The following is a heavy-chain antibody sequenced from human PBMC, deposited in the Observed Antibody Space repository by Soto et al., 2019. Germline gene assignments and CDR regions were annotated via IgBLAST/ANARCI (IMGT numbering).Heavy chain of an antibody. CDR3: ARAQLAYCGGDCYSGVFYWFDP. Sequence: QVQLVQSGAEVKKPGSSVKVSCKASGGTFSSYAISWVRQAPGQGLEWMGGIIPIFGTANYAQKFQGRVTITADESTSTAYMELSSLRSEDTAVYYCARAQLAYCGGDCYSGVFYWFDPWGQGTLVTVSS. CDR2: IIPIFGTA. D-gene: IGHD2-21*02. V-gene: IGHV1-69*01. CDR1: GGTFSSYA. J-gene: IGHJ5*02.